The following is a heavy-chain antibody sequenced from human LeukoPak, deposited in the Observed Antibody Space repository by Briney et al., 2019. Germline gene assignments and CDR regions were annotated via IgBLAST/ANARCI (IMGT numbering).Heavy chain of an antibody. V-gene: IGHV3-49*04. D-gene: IGHD5-12*01. Sequence: GRSLRLSCAASGFTFSSYAMHWVRQAPGKGLEWVGFIRSKAYGGTTEYAAPVKGRFTISRDDSKSIAYLQMNSLKTEDTAVYYCTYSGYDYQELFDYWGQGTLVTVSS. J-gene: IGHJ4*02. CDR1: GFTFSSYA. CDR2: IRSKAYGGTT. CDR3: TYSGYDYQELFDY.